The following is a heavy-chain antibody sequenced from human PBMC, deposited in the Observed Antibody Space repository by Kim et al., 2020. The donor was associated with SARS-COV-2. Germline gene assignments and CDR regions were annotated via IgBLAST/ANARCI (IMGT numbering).Heavy chain of an antibody. Sequence: GGSLRLSCAASGFTFSRYAMSWVRQAPGKGLEWVSAISGSGGITYYADSVKGRFTISRDNAKNTLYLQMNSLRAEDTAVYYCAKELEWYYDSGSYDAIDIWGQETMVSVSS. D-gene: IGHD3-10*01. CDR3: AKELEWYYDSGSYDAIDI. CDR1: GFTFSRYA. CDR2: ISGSGGIT. J-gene: IGHJ3*02. V-gene: IGHV3-23*01.